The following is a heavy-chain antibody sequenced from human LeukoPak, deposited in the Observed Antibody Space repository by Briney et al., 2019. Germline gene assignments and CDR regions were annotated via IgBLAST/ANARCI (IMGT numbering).Heavy chain of an antibody. D-gene: IGHD5-12*01. V-gene: IGHV3-21*01. CDR1: GFSFSSYS. J-gene: IGHJ4*02. Sequence: GRSLRLSCAASGFSFSSYSMNWVRQAPGKGLEWVSSISSSSSYIYYADSVKGRFTISRDNAKNSLYLQMNSLRAEDTAVYYCLLDIVATGDYWGQGTLVTVSS. CDR2: ISSSSSYI. CDR3: LLDIVATGDY.